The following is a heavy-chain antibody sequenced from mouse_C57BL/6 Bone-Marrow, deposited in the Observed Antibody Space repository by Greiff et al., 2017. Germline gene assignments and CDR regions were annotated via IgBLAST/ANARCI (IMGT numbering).Heavy chain of an antibody. CDR1: GYTFTSYW. CDR3: ARWGYAMDY. V-gene: IGHV1-55*01. Sequence: QVQLQQPGAELVKPGASVKMSCKASGYTFTSYWITWVKPRPGQGLEWIGDIYPGSGSTNYNEKFTSKATLTVDTSSSTAYMQLSSLTSEDSAVYYCARWGYAMDYWGQGTSVTGSS. J-gene: IGHJ4*01. CDR2: IYPGSGST.